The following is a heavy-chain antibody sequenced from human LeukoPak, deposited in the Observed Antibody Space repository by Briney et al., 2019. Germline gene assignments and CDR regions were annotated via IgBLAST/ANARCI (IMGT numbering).Heavy chain of an antibody. CDR3: ARGHCFGGDCYFDY. V-gene: IGHV4-59*12. CDR1: GGSFSGYY. Sequence: SETLSLTCAVYGGSFSGYYWSWIRQPPGKGLEWIAYIYYSGSTNYNPSLKSRVTISVDTSKNQFSLKLSSVTAADTAVHYCARGHCFGGDCYFDYWGPGTLVTVSS. D-gene: IGHD2-21*02. J-gene: IGHJ4*02. CDR2: IYYSGST.